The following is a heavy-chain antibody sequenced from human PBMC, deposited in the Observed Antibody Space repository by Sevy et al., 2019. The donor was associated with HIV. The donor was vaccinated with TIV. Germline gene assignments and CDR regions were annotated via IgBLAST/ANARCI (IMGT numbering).Heavy chain of an antibody. D-gene: IGHD2-15*01. V-gene: IGHV1-2*02. Sequence: ASVKVSCKASGYTFTGHYMHWVRQAPGQGLEWMGWINPNSGSTDYAQKFQGRVTLTRDTSISTAYLELSRLTSDDTSFYYSAGVFPYCSGGSCYSPYDAFDIWGQGTTVTVSS. CDR3: AGVFPYCSGGSCYSPYDAFDI. CDR2: INPNSGST. J-gene: IGHJ3*02. CDR1: GYTFTGHY.